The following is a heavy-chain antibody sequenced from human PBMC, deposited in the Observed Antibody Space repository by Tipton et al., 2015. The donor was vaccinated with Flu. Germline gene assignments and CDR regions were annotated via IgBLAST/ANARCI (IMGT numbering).Heavy chain of an antibody. CDR1: GFTVSNNY. Sequence: SLRLSCAASGFTVSNNYMSWVRQAPGKGLEWVSVIYSGGSTYYADSVKGRFTISRDNSKNTLYLQMNSLRAADTAVYYCASYSSSYFDYWGPGTLVTVSS. CDR2: IYSGGST. V-gene: IGHV3-53*01. CDR3: ASYSSSYFDY. D-gene: IGHD6-6*01. J-gene: IGHJ4*02.